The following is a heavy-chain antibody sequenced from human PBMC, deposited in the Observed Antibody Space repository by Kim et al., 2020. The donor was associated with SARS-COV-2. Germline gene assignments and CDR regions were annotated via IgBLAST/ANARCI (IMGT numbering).Heavy chain of an antibody. Sequence: GGSLRLSCAASGFTFSSYGMHWVRQAPGKGLEWVAVIWYDGSNKYYADSVKGRFTISRDNSKNTLYLQMNSLRAEDTAVYYCAREDLWFGELTGAFDSWGQGTLVTVSS. CDR2: IWYDGSNK. V-gene: IGHV3-33*01. D-gene: IGHD3-10*01. J-gene: IGHJ4*02. CDR3: AREDLWFGELTGAFDS. CDR1: GFTFSSYG.